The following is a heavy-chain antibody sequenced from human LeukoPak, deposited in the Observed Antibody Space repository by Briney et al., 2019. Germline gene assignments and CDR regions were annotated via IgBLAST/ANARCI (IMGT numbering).Heavy chain of an antibody. CDR2: IWYDGSNK. V-gene: IGHV3-33*01. J-gene: IGHJ3*02. D-gene: IGHD3-10*01. Sequence: SGGSLRLSCAASGFTFSSYGMHWVRQAPGKGLEWVAVIWYDGSNKYYADSVKGRFTISRDNAKNSLYLQMNSLRAEDTAVYYCARDREEMVRAPYAFGIWGQGTMVTVSS. CDR3: ARDREEMVRAPYAFGI. CDR1: GFTFSSYG.